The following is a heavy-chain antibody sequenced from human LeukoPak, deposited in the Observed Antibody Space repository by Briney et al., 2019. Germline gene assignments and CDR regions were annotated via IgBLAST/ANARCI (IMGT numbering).Heavy chain of an antibody. Sequence: QCSETLSLTCTVSGGSISSYYWSWIRQPPGKGLEWIGYIYYSGSTNYNPSLKSRVTISVETSKNQFSLKLSSVTAADTAVYYCARDYYGSGRSTHYYYMDVWGKGTTVTISS. V-gene: IGHV4-59*12. J-gene: IGHJ6*03. D-gene: IGHD3-10*01. CDR2: IYYSGST. CDR3: ARDYYGSGRSTHYYYMDV. CDR1: GGSISSYY.